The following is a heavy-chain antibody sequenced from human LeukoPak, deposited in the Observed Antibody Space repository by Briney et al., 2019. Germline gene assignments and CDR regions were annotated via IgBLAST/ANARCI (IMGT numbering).Heavy chain of an antibody. J-gene: IGHJ4*02. D-gene: IGHD2-15*01. CDR2: INPNSGGT. CDR1: GYTFTGYY. V-gene: IGHV1-2*02. CDR3: ARDGEYCSGGSCYYDY. Sequence: ASVTVSFKASGYTFTGYYMHWVRQAPGQGREWMGWINPNSGGTNYAQKFQGRVTITRDTSISTAYMELSRLRSDDTAVYYCARDGEYCSGGSCYYDYWGQGTLVTVSS.